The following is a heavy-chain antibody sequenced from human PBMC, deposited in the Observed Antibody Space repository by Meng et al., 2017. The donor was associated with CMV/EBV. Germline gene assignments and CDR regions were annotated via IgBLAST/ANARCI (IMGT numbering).Heavy chain of an antibody. CDR3: ARPIAAAGNDYYGMDV. J-gene: IGHJ6*02. V-gene: IGHV5-51*01. CDR1: GYSFTSYW. CDR2: IYPGDSDT. D-gene: IGHD6-13*01. Sequence: GGSLRLSCKGSGYSFTSYWIGWVRQMPGKGLEWMGIIYPGDSDTRYSPSFQGQVTISADKSISTAYLKWSSLKASDTAMYYCARPIAAAGNDYYGMDVWGQGTTVTVSS.